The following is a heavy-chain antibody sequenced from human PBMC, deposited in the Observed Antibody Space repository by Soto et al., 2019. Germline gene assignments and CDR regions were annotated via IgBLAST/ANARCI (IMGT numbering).Heavy chain of an antibody. Sequence: SETLSLTCTVSGDSISSYYWSWSRQPPGKGLEWIGYMYYSGSTNYNPSLKSRVTISVDTSKNQFSLKLSSVTAADTAVYYCARAYSPSWYLSWGQGTLVTVSS. J-gene: IGHJ5*02. V-gene: IGHV4-59*01. D-gene: IGHD6-13*01. CDR2: MYYSGST. CDR3: ARAYSPSWYLS. CDR1: GDSISSYY.